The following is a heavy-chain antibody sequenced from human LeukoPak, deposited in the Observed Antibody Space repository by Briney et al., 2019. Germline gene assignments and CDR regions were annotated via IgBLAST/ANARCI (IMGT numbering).Heavy chain of an antibody. D-gene: IGHD6-19*01. CDR2: ISYDGSNK. V-gene: IGHV3-30*04. J-gene: IGHJ4*02. CDR3: ARDYGPSYSSGWWGGFDY. CDR1: GFTFNSYA. Sequence: GRSLRLSCVASGFTFNSYAMHWVRQAPGKGLEWVAVISYDGSNKYYADSVKGRFTISRDNSKNTLYLQMNSLRAEDTAVYYCARDYGPSYSSGWWGGFDYWGQGTLVTVSS.